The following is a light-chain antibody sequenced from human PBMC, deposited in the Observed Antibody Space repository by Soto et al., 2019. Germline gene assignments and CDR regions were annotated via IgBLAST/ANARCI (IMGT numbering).Light chain of an antibody. J-gene: IGKJ4*01. Sequence: EIVMTQSPATLSVSPGEKPTLSCRASQTVSNNLAWYQQKPGQAPRLLIYFASTRATGIPARFSGSGSGTEFTLTISTLQSEDFAVYYCQQYNIWPLTFGGGTKVETK. V-gene: IGKV3-15*01. CDR1: QTVSNN. CDR3: QQYNIWPLT. CDR2: FAS.